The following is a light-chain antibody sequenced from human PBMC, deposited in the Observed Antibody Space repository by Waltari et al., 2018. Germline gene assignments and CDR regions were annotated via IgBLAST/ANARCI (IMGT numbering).Light chain of an antibody. CDR2: AAS. CDR1: QDIKNH. V-gene: IGKV1-27*01. Sequence: DIQMTQSPSSLSASVGDRVTITCRASQDIKNHLAWYQRKPGKLPQLLIYAASTLHSGVPSRFSGSRSGTEFTLTISSLQPEDFATYYCQKYNDVPQPFGGGTKVEIK. CDR3: QKYNDVPQP. J-gene: IGKJ4*01.